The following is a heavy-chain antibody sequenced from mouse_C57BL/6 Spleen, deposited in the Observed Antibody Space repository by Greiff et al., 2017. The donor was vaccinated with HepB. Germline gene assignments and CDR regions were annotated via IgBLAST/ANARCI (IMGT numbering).Heavy chain of an antibody. CDR3: AREISYYGSSYRWYFDV. Sequence: DVQLQESGPGLAKPSQTLSLTCSVTGYSITSDYWNWIRKFPGNKLEYMGYISYSGSTYYNPSLKSRISITRDTSKNQYYLQLNSVTTEDTATYYCAREISYYGSSYRWYFDVWGTGTTVTVSS. D-gene: IGHD1-1*01. CDR1: GYSITSDY. CDR2: ISYSGST. J-gene: IGHJ1*03. V-gene: IGHV3-8*01.